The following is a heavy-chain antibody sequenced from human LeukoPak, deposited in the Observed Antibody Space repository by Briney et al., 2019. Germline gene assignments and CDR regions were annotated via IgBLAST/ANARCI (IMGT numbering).Heavy chain of an antibody. CDR2: IKQDGSEK. V-gene: IGHV3-7*01. J-gene: IGHJ3*02. D-gene: IGHD1-26*01. CDR3: AREGRGGRYNYALDI. Sequence: GGSLRLSCAASGFTFSSYWMSWVRQAPGKGLEWVANIKQDGSEKYYVDSVKGRFTISRDNAKNSLYLQMNNLRAEDTAVYYCAREGRGGRYNYALDIWGQGTMVTVSS. CDR1: GFTFSSYW.